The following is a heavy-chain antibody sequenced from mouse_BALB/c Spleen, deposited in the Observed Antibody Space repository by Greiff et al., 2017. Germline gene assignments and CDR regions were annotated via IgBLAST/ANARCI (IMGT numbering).Heavy chain of an antibody. CDR3: AREASYYGSSYWYFDV. D-gene: IGHD1-1*01. Sequence: EVMLVESGGGLVKPGGSLKLSCAASGFTFSSYAMSWVRQTPEKRLEWVASISSGGSTYYPDSVKGRFTISRDNARNILYLQMSSLRSEDTAMYYCAREASYYGSSYWYFDVWGAGTTVTVSS. CDR2: ISSGGST. J-gene: IGHJ1*01. CDR1: GFTFSSYA. V-gene: IGHV5-6-5*01.